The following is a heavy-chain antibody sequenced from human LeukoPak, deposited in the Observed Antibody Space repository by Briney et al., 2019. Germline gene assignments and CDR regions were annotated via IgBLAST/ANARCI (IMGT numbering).Heavy chain of an antibody. Sequence: SQTLSLTCAVSGGSISSGGYSWSWIRQPPGKGLEWLGYIYHSGSTYYNPSLKSRVTISVDRSKNQFSLKLSSVTAADTAVYYCAREVVVISGWFDPWGQGTLVTVSS. J-gene: IGHJ5*02. CDR3: AREVVVISGWFDP. D-gene: IGHD3-22*01. V-gene: IGHV4-30-2*01. CDR1: GGSISSGGYS. CDR2: IYHSGST.